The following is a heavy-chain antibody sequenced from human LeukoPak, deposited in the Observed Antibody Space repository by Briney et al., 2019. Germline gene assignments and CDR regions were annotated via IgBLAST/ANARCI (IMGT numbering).Heavy chain of an antibody. CDR3: ARVPYDSSGFPPTNDAFDI. Sequence: GGSLRLSCAASGFTFSNYGMHWVRQAPGKGLEGVAVISYDGSNKYYADSVKGRFTISRDNSKNTLYLQMNSLRAEDTAVYYCARVPYDSSGFPPTNDAFDIWGQGTMVTVSS. CDR1: GFTFSNYG. CDR2: ISYDGSNK. D-gene: IGHD3-22*01. V-gene: IGHV3-30*03. J-gene: IGHJ3*02.